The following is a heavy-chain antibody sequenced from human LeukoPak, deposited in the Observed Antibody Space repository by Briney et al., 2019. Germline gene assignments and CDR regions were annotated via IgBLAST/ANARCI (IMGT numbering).Heavy chain of an antibody. CDR3: ARVPATILTPDDAFDI. CDR2: INPSGGST. J-gene: IGHJ3*02. V-gene: IGHV1-46*03. D-gene: IGHD5-12*01. CDR1: GYTFTSYY. Sequence: ASVKVSCKASGYTFTSYYMHWVRQAPGQGLEWMAIINPSGGSTSYAQKFQGRVTMTRDTSTSTVYMELSSLRSEDTAVYYCARVPATILTPDDAFDIWGQGTMVTVSS.